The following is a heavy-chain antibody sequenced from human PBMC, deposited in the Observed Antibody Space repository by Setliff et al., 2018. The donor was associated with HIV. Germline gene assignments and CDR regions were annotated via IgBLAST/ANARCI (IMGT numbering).Heavy chain of an antibody. CDR3: ARGVNFDY. Sequence: SETLSLTCSVSGGSFSGYYWSWIRQPPGKGLEWIGYIYIYNSGSTNYNPSLTSRVTISVDTSRNQFSLKLTSVTAADTAVYYCARGVNFDYWGQGTQVTVSS. CDR1: GGSFSGYY. J-gene: IGHJ4*02. D-gene: IGHD3-3*01. CDR2: IYIYNSGST. V-gene: IGHV4-59*01.